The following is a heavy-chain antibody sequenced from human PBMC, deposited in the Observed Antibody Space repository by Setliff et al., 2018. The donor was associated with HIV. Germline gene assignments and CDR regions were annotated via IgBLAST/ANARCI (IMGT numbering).Heavy chain of an antibody. Sequence: PSETLSLTCTVSGGSIRRSSYYWGWIRQPPGKGLEWLGSFSYSESTYYNPSLKSRVTISVDTSKNQFSLKLSSVTAADPAVYYCARVSCSSWYSIPRYYYYSMDVWGNGTTVTVSS. CDR2: FSYSEST. D-gene: IGHD6-13*01. CDR3: ARVSCSSWYSIPRYYYYSMDV. J-gene: IGHJ6*03. V-gene: IGHV4-39*07. CDR1: GGSIRRSSYY.